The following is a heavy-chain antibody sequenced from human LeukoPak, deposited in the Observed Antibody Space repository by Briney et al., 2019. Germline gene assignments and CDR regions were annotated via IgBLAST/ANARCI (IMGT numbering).Heavy chain of an antibody. CDR1: GYTFTGYY. CDR2: INPNSGGT. V-gene: IGHV1-2*02. Sequence: ASVKVSCKASGYTFTGYYMYWVRQAPGQGLEWMGWINPNSGGTNYAQKFQGRVTMTRDTSTSTAYMELSRLRSDDTAVYYCARDIGIAARPRSAFDIWGQGTMVTVSS. CDR3: ARDIGIAARPRSAFDI. J-gene: IGHJ3*02. D-gene: IGHD6-6*01.